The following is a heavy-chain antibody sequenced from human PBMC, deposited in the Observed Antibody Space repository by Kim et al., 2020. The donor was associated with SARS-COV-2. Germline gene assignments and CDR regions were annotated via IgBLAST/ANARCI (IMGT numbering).Heavy chain of an antibody. CDR3: ARGRDGYDY. J-gene: IGHJ4*02. V-gene: IGHV1-8*01. Sequence: GNTGYTRAFQGRVTRTRNTSKSTDYMELRSLRSEDTAVYYCARGRDGYDYWGQGTLVTVSS. D-gene: IGHD5-18*01. CDR2: GNT.